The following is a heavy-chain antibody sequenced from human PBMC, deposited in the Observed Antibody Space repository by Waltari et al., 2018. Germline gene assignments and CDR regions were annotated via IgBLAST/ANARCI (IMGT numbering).Heavy chain of an antibody. CDR1: AATFSRYS. CDR2: IIPIFGTA. V-gene: IGHV1-69*01. D-gene: IGHD6-6*01. Sequence: QVQLVQSGAEVKKPGSSVKVSCKASAATFSRYSIRWVRQAPGHGLEWMGGIIPIFGTANYEQKFQGRVTMTADESTSTAYMELSSLRSEDTAVYYCARVREPYSSSSHHYYYYGMDVWGQGTTVTVSS. J-gene: IGHJ6*02. CDR3: ARVREPYSSSSHHYYYYGMDV.